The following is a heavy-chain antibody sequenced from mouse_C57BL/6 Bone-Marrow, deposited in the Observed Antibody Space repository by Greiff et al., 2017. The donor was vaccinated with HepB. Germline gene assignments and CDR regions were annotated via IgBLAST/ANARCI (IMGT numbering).Heavy chain of an antibody. J-gene: IGHJ4*01. CDR2: IWRGGST. CDR3: AKSFHTYYAMDY. V-gene: IGHV2-5*01. CDR1: GFSLTSYG. Sequence: VKLMESGPGLVQPSQSLSITCTVSGFSLTSYGVHWVRQSPGKGLEWLGVIWRGGSTDYNAAFMSRLSITKDNSKNQVFFKMNSLQADDTAIYYFAKSFHTYYAMDYWGQGTSVTVSS.